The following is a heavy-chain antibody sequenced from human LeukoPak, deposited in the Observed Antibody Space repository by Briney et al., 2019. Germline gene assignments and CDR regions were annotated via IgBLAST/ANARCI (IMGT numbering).Heavy chain of an antibody. J-gene: IGHJ4*02. D-gene: IGHD5-18*01. CDR1: GFSFSSYG. CDR2: IWYDGSNK. Sequence: GGSLRLSCAASGFSFSSYGMHWVRQAPGKGLEWVAVIWYDGSNKYYADSVKGRFTISRENAKNSLYLQMNSLRAGDTAVYYCARVSRGIQLYDYWGQGTLVTVSS. V-gene: IGHV3-33*01. CDR3: ARVSRGIQLYDY.